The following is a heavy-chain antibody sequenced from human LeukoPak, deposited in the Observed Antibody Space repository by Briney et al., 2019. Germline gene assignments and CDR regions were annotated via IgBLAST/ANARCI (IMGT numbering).Heavy chain of an antibody. V-gene: IGHV4-61*02. Sequence: PSETLSLPCPVSGGSISSGSYYWSWIRQPAGKGLEWIGRIYTSGSTNYNPSLKSRVTISVDTSKNQFSLKLSSVTAADTAVYYCARVIYVSSGYGYYFDYWGQGTLVTVSS. D-gene: IGHD3-22*01. CDR2: IYTSGST. J-gene: IGHJ4*02. CDR3: ARVIYVSSGYGYYFDY. CDR1: GGSISSGSYY.